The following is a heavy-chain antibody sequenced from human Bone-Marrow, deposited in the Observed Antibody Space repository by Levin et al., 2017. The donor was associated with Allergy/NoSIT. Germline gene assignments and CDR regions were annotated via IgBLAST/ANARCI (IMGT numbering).Heavy chain of an antibody. V-gene: IGHV4-61*01. CDR1: GFSVSDAIYY. CDR2: VYSSGST. CDR3: ARYPTGYYYAMDV. J-gene: IGHJ6*02. D-gene: IGHD2-8*02. Sequence: SETLSLTCSVSGFSVSDAIYYWTWLPQSPGKGLEWIGYVYSSGSTNYNPALKRRATISLDTSKNQFSLKLTSLAPAAAADYCCARYPTGYYYAMDVWGQGTTVTVSS.